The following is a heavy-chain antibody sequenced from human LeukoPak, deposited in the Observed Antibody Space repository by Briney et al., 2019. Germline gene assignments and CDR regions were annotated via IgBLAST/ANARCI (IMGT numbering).Heavy chain of an antibody. Sequence: GGSLRLSCAASGFTFSSYAMHWVRQAPGKGLEWVAVISYDGSNKYYPDSVKGRFTISRDNSKNTLDLQMNSLRAEDTAVYYCAREDIVVVVAASLPGYWGQGTLVTVSS. CDR2: ISYDGSNK. CDR3: AREDIVVVVAASLPGY. D-gene: IGHD2-15*01. J-gene: IGHJ4*02. V-gene: IGHV3-30*04. CDR1: GFTFSSYA.